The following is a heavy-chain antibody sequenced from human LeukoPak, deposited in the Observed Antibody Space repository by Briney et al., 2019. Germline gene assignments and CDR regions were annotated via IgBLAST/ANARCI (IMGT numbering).Heavy chain of an antibody. D-gene: IGHD1-26*01. CDR2: ISYIGST. V-gene: IGHV4-59*11. Sequence: SETLSLTCAVSDDSFSSHYWTWIRQPPGKGLEWIGYISYIGSTNYNPSLKSRVTISIDTSKNQFSLRLSSVTAADTAVYYCARRKEWELLGWFDPWGQGTLVTVSS. J-gene: IGHJ5*02. CDR3: ARRKEWELLGWFDP. CDR1: DDSFSSHY.